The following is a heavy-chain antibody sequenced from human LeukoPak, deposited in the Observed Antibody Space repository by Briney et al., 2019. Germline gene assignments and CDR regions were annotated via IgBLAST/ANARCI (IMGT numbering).Heavy chain of an antibody. V-gene: IGHV1-2*02. Sequence: ASVKVSCKASGYTFTGYYIHWVRQAPGQGLEWMGWINPHSCGTNYSQKFQGGVTMTRDTSITTAYMELSSLRSDDTAVSYCARAVGDYCSSTNCYASHYWGQGTLVTVSS. J-gene: IGHJ4*02. D-gene: IGHD2-2*01. CDR2: INPHSCGT. CDR3: ARAVGDYCSSTNCYASHY. CDR1: GYTFTGYY.